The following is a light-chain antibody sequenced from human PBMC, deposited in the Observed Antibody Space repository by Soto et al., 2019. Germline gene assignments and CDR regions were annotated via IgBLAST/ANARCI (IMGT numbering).Light chain of an antibody. CDR1: QSVGGN. Sequence: GLTQSPGSLSLSPGERATLSCWASQSVGGNLAWYQQKPGQSPKLLIFGASCRATGIPDRISGSGSGTDFTLTISRLEPEDFALYYCQHYGGSPITFGQGTRLEIK. J-gene: IGKJ5*01. V-gene: IGKV3-20*01. CDR3: QHYGGSPIT. CDR2: GAS.